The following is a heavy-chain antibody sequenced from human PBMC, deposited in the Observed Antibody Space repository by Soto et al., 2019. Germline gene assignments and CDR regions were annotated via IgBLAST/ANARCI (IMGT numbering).Heavy chain of an antibody. D-gene: IGHD2-2*01. Sequence: QVQLVKSGAEVKKPGASVKVSCKAFGYTFTSYGISWVRQAPGQGLEWMGWISAYNGNTNYAQKLQGRVTMTTDTATSTAYMELRSLRSDDTAVYYCAREGYCISTSCRHYDYYGMDVWGQGTTVTVSS. CDR2: ISAYNGNT. V-gene: IGHV1-18*01. CDR1: GYTFTSYG. J-gene: IGHJ6*02. CDR3: AREGYCISTSCRHYDYYGMDV.